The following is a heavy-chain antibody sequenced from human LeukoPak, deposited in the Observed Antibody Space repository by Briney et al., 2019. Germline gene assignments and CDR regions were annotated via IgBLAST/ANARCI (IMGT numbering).Heavy chain of an antibody. CDR3: ARDKGSSSSFSFDY. V-gene: IGHV1-2*02. J-gene: IGHJ4*02. CDR2: INPNSGGT. D-gene: IGHD6-6*01. Sequence: GASVKVSCKASGYTFTCYYMHWVRQAPGQGLEWMGWINPNSGGTNYAQKFQGRVTMTRDTSISTAYMELSRLRSDDTAVYYCARDKGSSSSFSFDYWGQGTLVTVSS. CDR1: GYTFTCYY.